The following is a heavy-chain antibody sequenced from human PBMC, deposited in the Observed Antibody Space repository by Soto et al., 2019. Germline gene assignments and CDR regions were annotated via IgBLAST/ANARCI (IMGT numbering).Heavy chain of an antibody. D-gene: IGHD4-17*01. CDR3: ARDRSVYYGMAV. CDR2: ISVYNGNA. Sequence: QVQLVQSGAEVKKPGASVKVSCKASGYTFSSYGISWVRQAPGQRPKWMAWISVYNGNANYAQKVQGRVTMTTDTSTNTVYMELTSLRSDDTAVYYCARDRSVYYGMAVWGQGTTVTVSS. CDR1: GYTFSSYG. J-gene: IGHJ6*02. V-gene: IGHV1-18*01.